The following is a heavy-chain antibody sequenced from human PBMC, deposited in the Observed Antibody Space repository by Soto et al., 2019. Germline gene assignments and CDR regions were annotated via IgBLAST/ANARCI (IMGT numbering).Heavy chain of an antibody. J-gene: IGHJ4*02. CDR1: GGTFSSYT. CDR2: IIPILGIA. D-gene: IGHD4-17*01. Sequence: SVKVSCKASGGTFSSYTISWVRQAPGQGLEWMGRIIPILGIANYAQKFQGRVTITADRSKNQFSLKLSSVTAADTAVYYCARASTTVTTLDYWGQGTLVTVSS. CDR3: ARASTTVTTLDY. V-gene: IGHV1-69*02.